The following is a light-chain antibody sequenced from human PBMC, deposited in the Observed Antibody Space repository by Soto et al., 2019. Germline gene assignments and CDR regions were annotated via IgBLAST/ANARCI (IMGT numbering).Light chain of an antibody. Sequence: EIVSTQSPGTLSLSPGERATLSCKTSQSRGGNFLAWYQHKPGRAPRLLIYASSKRATGIPNMFSGSGSGTDFTLTISIPEPEDFAVFYCQQYGDSPTFGQGTKV. J-gene: IGKJ1*01. CDR1: QSRGGNF. CDR3: QQYGDSPT. CDR2: ASS. V-gene: IGKV3-20*01.